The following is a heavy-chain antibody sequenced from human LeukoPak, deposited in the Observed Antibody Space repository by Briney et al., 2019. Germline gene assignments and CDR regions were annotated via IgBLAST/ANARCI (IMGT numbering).Heavy chain of an antibody. V-gene: IGHV4-4*09. D-gene: IGHD7-27*01. Sequence: PSETLSLTCTVSGGSISSYYWSWIRQPPGKGLEWIGYIYTSGSTNYNLSLKSRVTISVDTSKNQFSLKLSSVTAADTAVYYCARGGSMGNAFDIWGQGTMVTVSS. CDR2: IYTSGST. CDR1: GGSISSYY. CDR3: ARGGSMGNAFDI. J-gene: IGHJ3*02.